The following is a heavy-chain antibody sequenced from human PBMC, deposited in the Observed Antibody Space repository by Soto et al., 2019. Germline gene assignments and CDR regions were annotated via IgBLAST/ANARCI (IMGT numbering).Heavy chain of an antibody. V-gene: IGHV3-21*06. Sequence: GGSLRLSCADSGITFTRYIMNWVRLAPGKGLEWVSSISSTTNYIYYGDSMKGRFTISRENTKNSLYLEMNSLRAEDTAVYYCARESEDLPSNFDYWGQGAVVTVSS. CDR1: GITFTRYI. CDR3: ARESEDLPSNFDY. CDR2: ISSTTNYI. J-gene: IGHJ4*02.